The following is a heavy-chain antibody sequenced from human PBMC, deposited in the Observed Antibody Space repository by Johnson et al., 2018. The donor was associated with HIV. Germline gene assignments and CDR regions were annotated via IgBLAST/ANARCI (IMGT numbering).Heavy chain of an antibody. CDR1: GFTFSSYA. CDR2: IRYDGSNK. CDR3: AKDKAVPGGSQWLALTRDAFDI. J-gene: IGHJ3*02. V-gene: IGHV3-30*02. Sequence: QVQLVESGGGLAQPGGALRLSCAASGFTFSSYAMSWVRQAPGKGLEWVAVIRYDGSNKYYADSVKGRFTISRDNSKNTLYLQMNSLRAEDTAVYYCAKDKAVPGGSQWLALTRDAFDIWGQGTMVTVSS. D-gene: IGHD6-19*01.